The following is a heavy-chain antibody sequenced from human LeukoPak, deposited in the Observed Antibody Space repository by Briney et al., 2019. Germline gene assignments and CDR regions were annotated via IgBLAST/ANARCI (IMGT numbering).Heavy chain of an antibody. CDR3: ATHLGYCSGGTCYFDY. J-gene: IGHJ4*02. V-gene: IGHV4-39*01. CDR1: GGSINSNIYS. Sequence: PSETLSLTCIVSGGSINSNIYSWGWIRQPPGKGLEWIGSMYYSGSTYYNPSLKSRVTISEDTSKNQFPLKLSSVTAADTAVYYCATHLGYCSGGTCYFDYWGQGTLVTVSS. CDR2: MYYSGST. D-gene: IGHD2-15*01.